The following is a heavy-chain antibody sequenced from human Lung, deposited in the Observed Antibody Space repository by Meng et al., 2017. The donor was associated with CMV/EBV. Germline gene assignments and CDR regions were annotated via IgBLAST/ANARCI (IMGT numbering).Heavy chain of an antibody. D-gene: IGHD3/OR15-3a*01. Sequence: VSCKASVGTFSSYAISWVRQAPGQGLEWMGGIIPIFGTANYAQKFQGRVTITTDEYRTTFYMELRNLRSDDTAVYYCARDRGLGNPDFNWFDPWGQGTXVTVSS. CDR3: ARDRGLGNPDFNWFDP. CDR1: VGTFSSYA. J-gene: IGHJ5*02. V-gene: IGHV1-69*05. CDR2: IIPIFGTA.